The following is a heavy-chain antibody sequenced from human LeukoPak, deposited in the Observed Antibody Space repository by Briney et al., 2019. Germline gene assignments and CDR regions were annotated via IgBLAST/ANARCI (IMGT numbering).Heavy chain of an antibody. J-gene: IGHJ6*03. CDR3: ARDSARRFLEWLPNAGYYYYYMDV. D-gene: IGHD3-3*01. V-gene: IGHV1-69*05. CDR2: IIPIFVTA. Sequence: ASVKVSSKASGGTFSIYAISWVRQAPEQGLEWMGGIIPIFVTANYAQKFQGRVTITTDESTSTAYMELSSLRSEDTAVYYCARDSARRFLEWLPNAGYYYYYMDVWGKGTTVTVSS. CDR1: GGTFSIYA.